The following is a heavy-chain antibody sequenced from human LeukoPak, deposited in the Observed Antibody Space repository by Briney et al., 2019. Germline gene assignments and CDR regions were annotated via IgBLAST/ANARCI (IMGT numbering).Heavy chain of an antibody. CDR3: ARDYYDSSGYDMRFDP. D-gene: IGHD3-22*01. J-gene: IGHJ5*02. Sequence: GGSLRLSCAASGFTFSSYEMNWVRQAPGKGLEWVSYISSRGSTIYYADSVKGRFTISRDNAKNSLYLQMNSLRAEDTAVYYCARDYYDSSGYDMRFDPWGQGTLVTVSS. CDR2: ISSRGSTI. V-gene: IGHV3-48*03. CDR1: GFTFSSYE.